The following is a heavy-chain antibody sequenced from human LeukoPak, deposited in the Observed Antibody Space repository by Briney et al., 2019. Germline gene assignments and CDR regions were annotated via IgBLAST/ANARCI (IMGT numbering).Heavy chain of an antibody. CDR2: INAGNGNT. CDR3: ARLQMVRGVILGFPY. CDR1: GYTFTSYA. Sequence: GASVKVSCKASGYTFTSYAMHWVRQAPGQRLEWMGWINAGNGNTKYSQKFQGRVTITRDTSTSTAYMELSSLRSEDTAVYYCARLQMVRGVILGFPYWGQGTLVTVSS. J-gene: IGHJ4*02. D-gene: IGHD3-10*01. V-gene: IGHV1-3*01.